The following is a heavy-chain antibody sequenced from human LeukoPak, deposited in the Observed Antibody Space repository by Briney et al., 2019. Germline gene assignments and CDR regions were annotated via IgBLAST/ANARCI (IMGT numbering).Heavy chain of an antibody. Sequence: PGGSLRLSCAASGFTFSSYAMSWVRQAPGKGLEWVPAISGSGGSTYYADSVKGRFTISRDNSKNTLYLQMNSLRAEDTAVYYCAKDSEVGWLQLMRGTYYFDYWGQGTLVTVSS. D-gene: IGHD5-24*01. CDR2: ISGSGGST. CDR3: AKDSEVGWLQLMRGTYYFDY. CDR1: GFTFSSYA. V-gene: IGHV3-23*01. J-gene: IGHJ4*02.